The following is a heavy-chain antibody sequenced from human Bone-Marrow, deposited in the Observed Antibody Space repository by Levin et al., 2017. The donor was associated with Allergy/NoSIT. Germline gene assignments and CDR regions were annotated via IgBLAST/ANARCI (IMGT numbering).Heavy chain of an antibody. CDR3: VRGTGGTAIFDY. CDR1: GFSFSTSG. V-gene: IGHV3-30*03. Sequence: SCVASGFSFSTSGIHWVRQPPGKGLEWVAGISKDGSKKFYGDSVKGRFTISRDNSENTVYLQMNSLSTEDTAVYYCVRGTGGTAIFDYWGQGVLVTVSS. CDR2: ISKDGSKK. J-gene: IGHJ4*02. D-gene: IGHD2-21*02.